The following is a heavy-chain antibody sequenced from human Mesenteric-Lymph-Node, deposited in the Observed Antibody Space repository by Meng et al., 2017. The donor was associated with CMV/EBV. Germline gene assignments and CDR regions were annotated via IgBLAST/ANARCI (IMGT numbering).Heavy chain of an antibody. J-gene: IGHJ4*02. D-gene: IGHD3-22*01. CDR1: GYSISNSTYY. Sequence: QLQAAAPVLVQPADSLFLCCIFSGYSISNSTYYWTWSRQPPGKGLEWIGSVHHSGTTYYNPSLKGRLTISVDTSANLFSLRLTTVTAADTANYYCARRGNYDSDYSEYWGQGTLVTVSS. CDR2: VHHSGTT. V-gene: IGHV4-39*01. CDR3: ARRGNYDSDYSEY.